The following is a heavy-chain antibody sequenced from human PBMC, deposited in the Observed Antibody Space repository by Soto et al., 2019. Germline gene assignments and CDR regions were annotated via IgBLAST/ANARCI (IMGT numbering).Heavy chain of an antibody. D-gene: IGHD5-12*01. CDR1: GGPISGRSTY. CDR2: IYYSGST. V-gene: IGHV4-39*01. J-gene: IGHJ4*02. Sequence: QLQLQESGPGRLKPPGTRPLTGTVPGGPISGRSTYGGWFGRPPGKGLEWIGSIYYSGSTYYNPSLKSRVTISVDTSKNQFSLKLSSVTAADTAVYYCARLRGYDPDYWGQGTLVTVSS. CDR3: ARLRGYDPDY.